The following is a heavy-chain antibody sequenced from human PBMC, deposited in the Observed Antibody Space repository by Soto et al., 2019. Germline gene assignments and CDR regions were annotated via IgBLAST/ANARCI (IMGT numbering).Heavy chain of an antibody. D-gene: IGHD1-26*01. CDR3: ARNDFGSYYETNPNYYYYYGMDV. Sequence: GESLKISCKGSGYSFTSYWISWVRQMPGKGLEWMGRIDPSDSYTNYSPSFQGHVTISADKSISTAYLQWSSLKASDTAMYYCARNDFGSYYETNPNYYYYYGMDVWGQGTTVTVSS. V-gene: IGHV5-10-1*01. CDR2: IDPSDSYT. J-gene: IGHJ6*02. CDR1: GYSFTSYW.